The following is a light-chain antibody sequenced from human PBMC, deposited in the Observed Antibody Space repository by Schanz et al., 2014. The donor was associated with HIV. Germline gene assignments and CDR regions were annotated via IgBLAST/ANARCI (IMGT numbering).Light chain of an antibody. CDR3: SSYTSSSTVV. V-gene: IGLV2-8*01. Sequence: QSALTQPPSASGSPGQSVTISCTGTSSDVGGYNSVSWYQQHPGKAPKLMIYEVSERPSGVPDRFSGSKSGNTASLTISGLQAEDEADYYCSSYTSSSTVVFGGGTKLTVL. J-gene: IGLJ2*01. CDR2: EVS. CDR1: SSDVGGYNS.